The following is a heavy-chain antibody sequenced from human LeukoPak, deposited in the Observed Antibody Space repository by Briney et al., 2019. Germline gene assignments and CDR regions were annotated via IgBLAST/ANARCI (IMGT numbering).Heavy chain of an antibody. J-gene: IGHJ4*02. CDR1: GFTFSSYS. CDR3: AKDFRIGYSAHFDY. Sequence: GGSLRLSCAASGFTFSSYSMNWVRQAPGKGLEWVSSISSSSSYIYYADSVKGRFTISRDNAKNSLYLQMNSLRAEDTAVYYCAKDFRIGYSAHFDYWGQGALVTVSS. V-gene: IGHV3-21*04. D-gene: IGHD2-21*01. CDR2: ISSSSSYI.